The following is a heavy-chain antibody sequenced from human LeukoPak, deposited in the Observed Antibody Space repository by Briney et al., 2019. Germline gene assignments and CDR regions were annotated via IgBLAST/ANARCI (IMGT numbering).Heavy chain of an antibody. V-gene: IGHV3-43D*03. CDR3: AKDYRYSSSWIDY. D-gene: IGHD6-13*01. CDR1: GFTFDDYA. Sequence: GGSLRLSCAASGFTFDDYAMHWVRQAPGKGLEWVSLISWDGGSTYYADSVKGRFTISRDNSKNTLYLQMNSLRAEDTAVYYCAKDYRYSSSWIDYWGQGTLVTVSS. CDR2: ISWDGGST. J-gene: IGHJ4*02.